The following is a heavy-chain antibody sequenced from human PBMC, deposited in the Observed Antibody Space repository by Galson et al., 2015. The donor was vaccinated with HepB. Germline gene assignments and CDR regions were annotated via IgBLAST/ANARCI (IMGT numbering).Heavy chain of an antibody. J-gene: IGHJ4*02. V-gene: IGHV3-53*01. D-gene: IGHD3-10*01. CDR1: GFTVSSNY. CDR3: AREARDGYGSAYFDY. CDR2: IYSGGST. Sequence: SLRLSCAASGFTVSSNYMSWVRQAPGKGLEWVSVIYSGGSTYYADSVKGRFTISRDNSKNTLYLQMNSLRAEDTAVYYCAREARDGYGSAYFDYWGQGTLVTVSS.